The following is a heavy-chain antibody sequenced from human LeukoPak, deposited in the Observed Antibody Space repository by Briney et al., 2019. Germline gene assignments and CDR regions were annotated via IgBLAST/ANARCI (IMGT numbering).Heavy chain of an antibody. J-gene: IGHJ4*02. CDR2: ISRRSTTI. CDR3: AREGSSSRFVDC. D-gene: IGHD6-13*01. CDR1: GFTFSRSE. Sequence: GGSLRLSCEASGFTFSRSEMNWVRQAPGKGLEWGPYISRRSTTIYYADSVKGRFTISRDNAKNSMYLQMNSLRVDDTAVYYCAREGSSSRFVDCWGQGTLVTVSS. V-gene: IGHV3-48*03.